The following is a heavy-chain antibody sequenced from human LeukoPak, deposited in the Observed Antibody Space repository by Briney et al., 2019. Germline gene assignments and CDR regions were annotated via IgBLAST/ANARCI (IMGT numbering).Heavy chain of an antibody. CDR3: ARGQSMVRGVYNWFDP. D-gene: IGHD3-10*01. CDR2: ISYDGSNK. J-gene: IGHJ5*02. Sequence: GGSLRLSCAASGFTFSSYAMHWVRQAPGKGLEWVAVISYDGSNKYYADSVKGRFTISRDNSENTLYLQMNSLRAEDTAVYYCARGQSMVRGVYNWFDPWGQGTLVTVSS. CDR1: GFTFSSYA. V-gene: IGHV3-30*04.